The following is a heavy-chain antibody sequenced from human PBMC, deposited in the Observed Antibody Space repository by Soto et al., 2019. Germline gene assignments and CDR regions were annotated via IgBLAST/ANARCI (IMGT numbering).Heavy chain of an antibody. CDR3: ARGGRDYPIVVVTATLYYYYGMDV. D-gene: IGHD2-21*02. Sequence: QVQLVQSGAEVKKPGSSVKVSCKASGGTFSSYAISWVRQAPGQRLEWMGGIIPIFGTANYAQKFQGRVTITADNSTSTAYMELSSLRSEDTAVYYCARGGRDYPIVVVTATLYYYYGMDVWGQGTTVTVSS. V-gene: IGHV1-69*06. CDR1: GGTFSSYA. J-gene: IGHJ6*02. CDR2: IIPIFGTA.